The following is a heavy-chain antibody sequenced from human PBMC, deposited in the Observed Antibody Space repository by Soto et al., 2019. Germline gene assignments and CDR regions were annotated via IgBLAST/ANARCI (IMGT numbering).Heavy chain of an antibody. CDR2: ISGSGGST. Sequence: EVQLLESGGGLVQPGGSLRLSCAASGFTFSSYAMSWLRQDSGKGLEWVSAISGSGGSTYYADSVKGRFPISRDNSKNALYLQMNSLRDDDTAVYYCADSSTPFDYWGQGALVTVSS. D-gene: IGHD6-13*01. V-gene: IGHV3-23*01. CDR3: ADSSTPFDY. CDR1: GFTFSSYA. J-gene: IGHJ4*02.